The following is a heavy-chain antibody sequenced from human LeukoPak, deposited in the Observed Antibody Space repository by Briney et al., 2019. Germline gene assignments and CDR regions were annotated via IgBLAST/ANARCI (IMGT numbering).Heavy chain of an antibody. D-gene: IGHD6-19*01. J-gene: IGHJ4*02. Sequence: PGGSLRLSCAASGFTFNSHWMHWVRQAPGKGLVWVSRISSDGSSTSYADSVKGRFTISRDNAKNTLYLQMNSLRAEDTAVYYCARALAVAGTGGHYWGQGTLVTVSP. CDR2: ISSDGSST. V-gene: IGHV3-74*01. CDR1: GFTFNSHW. CDR3: ARALAVAGTGGHY.